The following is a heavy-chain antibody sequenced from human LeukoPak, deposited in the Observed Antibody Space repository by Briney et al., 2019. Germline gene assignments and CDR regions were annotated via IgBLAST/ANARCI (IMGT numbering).Heavy chain of an antibody. V-gene: IGHV4-39*07. CDR2: FYYSGST. J-gene: IGHJ4*02. D-gene: IGHD1-26*01. CDR1: GGSISSSSYY. Sequence: TSETLSLTCTVSGGSISSSSYYWGWIRQPPGKGLEWIGSFYYSGSTYYNPSLKSRVTISVDTSKNQFSLKLSSVTAADTAVYYCARAKWQLLLQGDWGQGTLVTVSS. CDR3: ARAKWQLLLQGD.